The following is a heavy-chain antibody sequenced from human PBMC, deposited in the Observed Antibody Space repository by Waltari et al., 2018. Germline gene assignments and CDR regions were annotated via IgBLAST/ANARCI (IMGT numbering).Heavy chain of an antibody. Sequence: EVQLVESGGGLVKPGGSLRLSWAASGFTFSSYSMNWVRKAPGKGLEWVSSISSSSSYIYYAASVKGRFTISRDNATPSLYLQMNSLRAEDTAVYYCARASRGSGSSSGYLGPGTLVPVSS. D-gene: IGHD3-10*01. V-gene: IGHV3-21*01. CDR2: ISSSSSYI. CDR3: ARASRGSGSSSGY. CDR1: GFTFSSYS. J-gene: IGHJ4*02.